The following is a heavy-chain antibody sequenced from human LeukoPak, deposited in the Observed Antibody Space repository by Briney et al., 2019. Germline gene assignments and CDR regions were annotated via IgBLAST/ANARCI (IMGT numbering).Heavy chain of an antibody. CDR1: GFTFSSYG. Sequence: GGSLRLSCAASGFTFSSYGMHWVRQAPGKGLEWVAFIRYDGSNKYYADSVKGRFTISRDNAKNTLYLQMNSLRTEDTAVYYCARALEILWFGELLSKGDDAFDIWGQGTMVTVSS. CDR2: IRYDGSNK. V-gene: IGHV3-30*02. J-gene: IGHJ3*02. CDR3: ARALEILWFGELLSKGDDAFDI. D-gene: IGHD3-10*01.